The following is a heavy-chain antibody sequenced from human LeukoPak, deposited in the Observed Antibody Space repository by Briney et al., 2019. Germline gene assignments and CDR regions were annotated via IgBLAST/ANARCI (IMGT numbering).Heavy chain of an antibody. CDR2: INHSGST. V-gene: IGHV4-34*01. D-gene: IGHD3-10*01. Sequence: SETLSLTCAVYGGSFSGYYWSWIRQPPGKGLEWIGEINHSGSTNYNPSLKSRVTISVDTSKNQFSLKLSSVTAADTAVYYCARQGRATLVRGEPRFDYWGQGTLVTVSS. CDR1: GGSFSGYY. CDR3: ARQGRATLVRGEPRFDY. J-gene: IGHJ4*02.